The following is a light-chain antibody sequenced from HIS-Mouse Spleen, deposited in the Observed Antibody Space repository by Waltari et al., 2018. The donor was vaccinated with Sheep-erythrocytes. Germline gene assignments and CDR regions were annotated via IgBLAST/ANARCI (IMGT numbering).Light chain of an antibody. V-gene: IGKV3-11*01. Sequence: EIVLTQSPATLSLSPGERATLSCRASQSVSSYLAWYQQKPGQAPRLLIYDASNRATGIPARFSGSGSVTDFTVTISSLEPEDFAVYYCQQRSNWYTFGQGTKLEIK. CDR1: QSVSSY. CDR3: QQRSNWYT. CDR2: DAS. J-gene: IGKJ2*01.